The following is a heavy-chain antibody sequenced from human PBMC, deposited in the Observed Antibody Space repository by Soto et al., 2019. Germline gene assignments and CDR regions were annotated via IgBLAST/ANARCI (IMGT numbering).Heavy chain of an antibody. CDR3: ARASMTTVSYFDY. V-gene: IGHV1-18*01. Sequence: ASVKVSCKASGYTFTRYGIGWARQAPGQGLEWMGWINTDNGNTKYSQRVQGRVTLTRDTSISTAYMELSRLRSDDTAVYYCARASMTTVSYFDYWGQGTLVTVSS. CDR2: INTDNGNT. CDR1: GYTFTRYG. D-gene: IGHD4-17*01. J-gene: IGHJ4*02.